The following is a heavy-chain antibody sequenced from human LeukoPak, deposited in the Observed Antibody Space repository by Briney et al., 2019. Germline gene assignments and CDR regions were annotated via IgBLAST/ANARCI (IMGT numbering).Heavy chain of an antibody. J-gene: IGHJ4*02. CDR2: ISRSSSYM. D-gene: IGHD5-18*01. CDR3: ARSDTTMAGIDY. Sequence: GGSLRLSCAASGFTFSSYSMNWVRQAPGKGLEWVSSISRSSSYMYYADSVKGRFTISRDNAKNPLYLQMNSLRAEDTALYYCARSDTTMAGIDYWGQGTLVTVSS. V-gene: IGHV3-21*01. CDR1: GFTFSSYS.